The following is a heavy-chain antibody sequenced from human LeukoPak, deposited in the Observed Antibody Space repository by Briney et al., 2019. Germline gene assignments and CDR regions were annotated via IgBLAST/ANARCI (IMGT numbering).Heavy chain of an antibody. D-gene: IGHD3-10*01. V-gene: IGHV1-24*01. CDR2: FDPENGDT. CDR1: GYSLTELS. Sequence: ASVKLSCRVSGYSLTELSIHWVRQAPGEELEWMGGFDPENGDTIFAQKFQGRVTMTEDTSTDTTYMELSSLRSEDTAVHYCAIDHLVGSYYYGSGRSDYWGQGTLVTVSS. CDR3: AIDHLVGSYYYGSGRSDY. J-gene: IGHJ4*02.